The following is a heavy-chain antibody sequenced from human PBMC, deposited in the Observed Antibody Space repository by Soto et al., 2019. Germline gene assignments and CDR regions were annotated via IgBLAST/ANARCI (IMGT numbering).Heavy chain of an antibody. V-gene: IGHV3-9*01. CDR2: ISWNSGSI. J-gene: IGHJ4*02. CDR1: GFTFDDYA. Sequence: EVQLVESGGGLVQPGRSLRLSCAASGFTFDDYAMHWVRQAPGKGLVWVSGISWNSGSIGDADSVQGRFTISRDNAKNSLYLQMNSLRAEDTALYYCAKDIAYTIFGVAIDYWGEGTLVTVAS. CDR3: AKDIAYTIFGVAIDY. D-gene: IGHD3-3*01.